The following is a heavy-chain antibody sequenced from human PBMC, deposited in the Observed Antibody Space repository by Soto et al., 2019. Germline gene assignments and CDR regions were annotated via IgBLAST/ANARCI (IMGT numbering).Heavy chain of an antibody. CDR3: AKGDSDSRAFDI. V-gene: IGHV3-30*18. CDR1: GFTFSSYG. J-gene: IGHJ3*02. D-gene: IGHD3-22*01. CDR2: MSYDGSNK. Sequence: GGSLRLSCAASGFTFSSYGMHWVRQAPGKGLEWVAVMSYDGSNKYYADSMKGRFTISRDNSKNTLYLQMNSLRAEDTAVYYCAKGDSDSRAFDIWGHGTMVTVSS.